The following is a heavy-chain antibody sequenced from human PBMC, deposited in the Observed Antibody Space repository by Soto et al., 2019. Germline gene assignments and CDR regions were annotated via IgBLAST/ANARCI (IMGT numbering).Heavy chain of an antibody. CDR1: GGSISSGGYY. CDR2: IYYSGST. J-gene: IGHJ6*02. D-gene: IGHD6-13*01. Sequence: PSETLSLTCTVSGGSISSGGYYWSWIRQHPGKGLEWIGYIYYSGSTYYNPSLKSRVTISVDTSKNQFSLKLSSVTAADTAVYYCARDGGVRVHSSSWYSPGYYYYGMDVWGQGTTVTVSS. V-gene: IGHV4-31*03. CDR3: ARDGGVRVHSSSWYSPGYYYYGMDV.